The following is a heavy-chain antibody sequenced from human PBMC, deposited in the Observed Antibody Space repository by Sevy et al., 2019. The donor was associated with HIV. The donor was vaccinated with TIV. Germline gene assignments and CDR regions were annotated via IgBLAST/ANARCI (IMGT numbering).Heavy chain of an antibody. CDR1: GYTFTNYH. Sequence: ASVKVSCKASGYTFTNYHITWVRQAPGQGLEWMGRITPNNGDTNYAQRLQGRVTMTTDTSTSTVYMELRSLRSDATAVYYCARAPSGSQGPGQYFHHWGQGTLVTVSS. CDR2: ITPNNGDT. D-gene: IGHD1-26*01. CDR3: ARAPSGSQGPGQYFHH. J-gene: IGHJ1*01. V-gene: IGHV1-18*01.